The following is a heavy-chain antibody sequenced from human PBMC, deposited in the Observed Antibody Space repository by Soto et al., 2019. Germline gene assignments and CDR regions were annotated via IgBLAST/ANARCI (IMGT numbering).Heavy chain of an antibody. J-gene: IGHJ4*02. V-gene: IGHV2-5*02. D-gene: IGHD3-3*01. CDR3: AHSRTTIFAWASPFDY. CDR1: GFSLSTSGVG. Sequence: SGPTLVNPTQTLTLTCTFSGFSLSTSGVGVGWIRQPPGKALEWLALIYWDDDKRYSPSLKSRLTITKDTSKNQVVLTMTNMDPVDTATYYCAHSRTTIFAWASPFDYWGQGTLVTVSS. CDR2: IYWDDDK.